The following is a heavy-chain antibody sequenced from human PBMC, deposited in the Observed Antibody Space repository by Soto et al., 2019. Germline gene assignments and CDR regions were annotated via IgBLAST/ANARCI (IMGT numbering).Heavy chain of an antibody. Sequence: RRSLRLSCAASGFSFSSYWMSWVRQAPGKGLEWVANIKQDGSEKYYVDSVKGRFTISRDNAKNSLYLQMNSLRAEDTAVYYCATVRRIYGSGSYYSHYRDKGPLGSVSS. CDR3: ATVRRIYGSGSYYSHY. V-gene: IGHV3-7*03. J-gene: IGHJ4*02. CDR2: IKQDGSEK. D-gene: IGHD3-10*01. CDR1: GFSFSSYW.